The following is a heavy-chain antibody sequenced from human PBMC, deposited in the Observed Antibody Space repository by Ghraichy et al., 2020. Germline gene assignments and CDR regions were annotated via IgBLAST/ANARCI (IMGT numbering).Heavy chain of an antibody. CDR1: GGSISSSTYY. V-gene: IGHV4-39*01. J-gene: IGHJ6*03. Sequence: SQTLSLTCPVSGGSISSSTYYWGWIRQPPGKGLEWIGNIFYSGSTYYNPSLKSRLTISVDTSKNQFSLKLSSVTAADTAVYYCARLYSNYNFHYYYYMDVWGKGTTVTVAS. CDR2: IFYSGST. D-gene: IGHD4-11*01. CDR3: ARLYSNYNFHYYYYMDV.